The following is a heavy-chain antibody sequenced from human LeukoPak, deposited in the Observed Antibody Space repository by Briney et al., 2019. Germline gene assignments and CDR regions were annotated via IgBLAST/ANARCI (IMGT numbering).Heavy chain of an antibody. D-gene: IGHD6-25*01. V-gene: IGHV3-23*01. Sequence: GGSLRLSCAASGFTFSNYGMSWVRPAPGKGLEWVSAISGSGGSTYYADSVKGRFTISRDNSKNTLYLQMNSLRAEDTAVYYCAKGQRRLLPDYWGQGTLVTVSS. CDR1: GFTFSNYG. CDR3: AKGQRRLLPDY. J-gene: IGHJ4*02. CDR2: ISGSGGST.